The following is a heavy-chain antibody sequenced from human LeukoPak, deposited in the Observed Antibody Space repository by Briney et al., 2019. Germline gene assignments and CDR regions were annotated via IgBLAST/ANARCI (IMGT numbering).Heavy chain of an antibody. CDR2: IIPIFGTA. CDR1: GGTFSSYA. Sequence: ASVKVSCKTSGGTFSSYAISWVRQAPGQGLEWMGGIIPIFGTANYAQKFQGRVTITADESTSTAYMELSSLRSEDTAVYYCARVDRYSSWGNYFDYWGQGTLVIVSS. D-gene: IGHD6-19*01. J-gene: IGHJ4*02. V-gene: IGHV1-69*13. CDR3: ARVDRYSSWGNYFDY.